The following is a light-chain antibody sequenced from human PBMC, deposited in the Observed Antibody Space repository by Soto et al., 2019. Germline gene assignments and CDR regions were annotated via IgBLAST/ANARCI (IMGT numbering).Light chain of an antibody. Sequence: DIQMTQSPSSLSASVGDRVTITCRASQSISNYLNWYQQKPGKAPKLLIYAASSLQSGVPSRFSGSGSGTDFTLTFSSLQPEDFATYYCQQSYSSPRTFGQGTEVQIK. CDR3: QQSYSSPRT. V-gene: IGKV1-39*01. CDR2: AAS. CDR1: QSISNY. J-gene: IGKJ1*01.